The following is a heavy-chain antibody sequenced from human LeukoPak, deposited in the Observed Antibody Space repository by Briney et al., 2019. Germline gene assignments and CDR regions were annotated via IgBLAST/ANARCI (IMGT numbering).Heavy chain of an antibody. CDR2: MSYDGGHR. CDR3: AKGCSSTSCAIEFDS. D-gene: IGHD2-2*01. J-gene: IGHJ4*02. Sequence: GGSLRLSCAGSGFTFESYGIHWVRQAPGKGLEWVAGMSYDGGHRYYGDSVKGRFTISRDNSKDTVYVEMNSLRPEDTALYYCAKGCSSTSCAIEFDSWGQGTLVTVSS. CDR1: GFTFESYG. V-gene: IGHV3-30*18.